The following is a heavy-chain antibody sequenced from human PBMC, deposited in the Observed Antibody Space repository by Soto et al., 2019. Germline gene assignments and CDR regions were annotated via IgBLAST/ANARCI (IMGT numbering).Heavy chain of an antibody. J-gene: IGHJ5*02. CDR3: VRRHVSANGIDWFDP. V-gene: IGHV1-3*01. D-gene: IGHD6-13*01. CDR1: GYTFTSYG. Sequence: ASVKVSCKASGYTFTSYGIHWVRQAPGQRLEWMGWINAANGDTKYAPKFQGRVTITRDTSASKAYMELGSLRSEDTDVYYSVRRHVSANGIDWFDPWGQGTLVTVSS. CDR2: INAANGDT.